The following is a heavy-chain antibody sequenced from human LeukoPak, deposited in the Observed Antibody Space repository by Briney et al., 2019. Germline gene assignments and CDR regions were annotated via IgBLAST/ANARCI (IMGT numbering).Heavy chain of an antibody. V-gene: IGHV3-74*03. CDR3: AKRSSGYRFDY. J-gene: IGHJ4*02. CDR1: GFTFSKYW. CDR2: IKSDGTGT. D-gene: IGHD3-22*01. Sequence: PGGSLRLSCAASGFTFSKYWMQWVRQAPGKGLEWVSRIKSDGTGTTYADSVKGRFTISRDNAKNMMFLEMNSLRAEDTAVYYCAKRSSGYRFDYWGQGTLVTVSS.